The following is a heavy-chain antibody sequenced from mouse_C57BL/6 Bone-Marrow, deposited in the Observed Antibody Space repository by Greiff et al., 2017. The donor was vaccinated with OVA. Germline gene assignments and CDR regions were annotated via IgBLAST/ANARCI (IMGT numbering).Heavy chain of an antibody. CDR2: INYDGSST. J-gene: IGHJ4*01. CDR1: GFTFSDYY. Sequence: EVMLVESEGGLVQPGSSMKLSCTASGFTFSDYYMAWVRQVPEKGLEWVANINYDGSSTYYLDSLKSRFIISRDNAKNILYLQMSSLKSEDTATYYCAREQRYGSSYYAMDYWGQGTSVTVSS. V-gene: IGHV5-16*01. CDR3: AREQRYGSSYYAMDY. D-gene: IGHD1-1*01.